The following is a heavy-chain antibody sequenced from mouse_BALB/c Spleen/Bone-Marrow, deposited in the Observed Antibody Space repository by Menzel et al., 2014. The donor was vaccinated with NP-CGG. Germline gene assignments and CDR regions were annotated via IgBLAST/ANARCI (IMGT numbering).Heavy chain of an antibody. Sequence: QVQLQQSGAELVRPGVSVKISCKGSGYTFTDYAMYWVKQSHAKSLEWIGIISTYYGDASYNQKFKGKATMTVDKSSSTAYMELARLTSEDSAIYHCAREAGPWYFDVWGAGTTVTVSS. J-gene: IGHJ1*01. CDR1: GYTFTDYA. V-gene: IGHV1S137*01. CDR2: ISTYYGDA. CDR3: AREAGPWYFDV.